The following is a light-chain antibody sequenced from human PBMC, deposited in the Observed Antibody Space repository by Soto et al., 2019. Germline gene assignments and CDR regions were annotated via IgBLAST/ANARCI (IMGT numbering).Light chain of an antibody. Sequence: QSVLTQPASVSGSPGQSITISCTGTSSDLGGYNYVSWYQHHPGKAPKLIIYDVSDRPSGVSNRFSGSKSGNTASLTISGLQAEDEADYYCSSYTSSSTPLFGGGTKVTVL. CDR1: SSDLGGYNY. CDR3: SSYTSSSTPL. CDR2: DVS. J-gene: IGLJ2*01. V-gene: IGLV2-14*03.